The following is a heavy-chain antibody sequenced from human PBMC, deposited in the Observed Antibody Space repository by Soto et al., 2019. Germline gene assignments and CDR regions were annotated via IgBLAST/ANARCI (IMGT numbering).Heavy chain of an antibody. J-gene: IGHJ6*02. V-gene: IGHV3-15*01. CDR2: IKSKADGGTT. CDR1: GFTFSNAW. Sequence: GGSLRLSCAASGFTFSNAWMSWVRQASGKGLEWVGRIKSKADGGTTDYAAPVKGRFTISRDDSKNTLYLQMNSLKTEDTAVYYCTPPVDPGDYYCGMDVWGQGTMVTIYS. CDR3: TPPVDPGDYYCGMDV. D-gene: IGHD5-18*01.